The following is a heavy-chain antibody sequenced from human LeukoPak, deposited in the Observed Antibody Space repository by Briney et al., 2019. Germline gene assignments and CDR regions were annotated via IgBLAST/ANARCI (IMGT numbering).Heavy chain of an antibody. V-gene: IGHV3-7*01. J-gene: IGHJ4*02. D-gene: IGHD3-22*01. CDR2: KKGDGSSI. CDR3: AKASAERYDRSGRGGVYFEY. Sequence: GGSLRLSCEASGFSFSTFYMSWLRQAPGRGLEWVTNKKGDGSSIYIVDSVKGRFTSSRDNSKTSVYLHMNSLRADDTAVYYCAKASAERYDRSGRGGVYFEYWGLGTLVTVSS. CDR1: GFSFSTFY.